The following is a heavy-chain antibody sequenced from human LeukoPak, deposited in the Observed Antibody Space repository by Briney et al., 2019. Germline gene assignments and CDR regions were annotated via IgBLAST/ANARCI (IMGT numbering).Heavy chain of an antibody. V-gene: IGHV4-59*11. J-gene: IGHJ6*03. CDR3: ATAAAQPPYYYYYYYMDV. CDR1: GVSISSHY. Sequence: PSETLSLTCTVSGVSISSHYWSWIRQPPGKGLEWLGYIYYSGSTNYNPSLKSRVTISVDTSKNQFSLKLSSVTAADTAVYYCATAAAQPPYYYYYYYMDVWGKGTTVTVSS. D-gene: IGHD2-2*01. CDR2: IYYSGST.